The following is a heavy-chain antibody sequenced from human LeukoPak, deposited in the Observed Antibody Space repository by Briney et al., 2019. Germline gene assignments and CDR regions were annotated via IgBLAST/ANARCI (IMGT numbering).Heavy chain of an antibody. J-gene: IGHJ5*02. CDR1: GGSFSGYY. CDR3: ARDTTLYYGSGSFSNWCDP. Sequence: SETLSLTCAVYGGSFSGYYWSWIRQPPGKGLEWVGEINHSGSTNYNPSLKSRVTISVDTSKNQFSLKLSSVTAADTAVYYCARDTTLYYGSGSFSNWCDPWGQGTLVTVSS. CDR2: INHSGST. D-gene: IGHD3-10*01. V-gene: IGHV4-34*01.